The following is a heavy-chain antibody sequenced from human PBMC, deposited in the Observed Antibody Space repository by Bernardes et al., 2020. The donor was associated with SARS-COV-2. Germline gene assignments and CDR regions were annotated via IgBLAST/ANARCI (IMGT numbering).Heavy chain of an antibody. CDR2: IWYDGSNK. J-gene: IGHJ4*02. CDR3: ARDQEAYYDSSGYLFLDY. CDR1: GFTFSSYG. V-gene: IGHV3-33*01. Sequence: GGSLRLSCAASGFTFSSYGMHWVRQAPGKGLEWVAVIWYDGSNKYYADSVKGRFTISRDNAKNSLYLQMNSLRAEDTAVYYCARDQEAYYDSSGYLFLDYWGQGTLVTVSS. D-gene: IGHD3-22*01.